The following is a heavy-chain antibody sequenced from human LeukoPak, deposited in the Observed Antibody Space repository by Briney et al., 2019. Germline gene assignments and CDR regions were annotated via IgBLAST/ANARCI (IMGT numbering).Heavy chain of an antibody. CDR2: MNPNSGNT. V-gene: IGHV1-8*03. J-gene: IGHJ3*02. Sequence: ASVRVSSRASGYTFTTYDINGVGQATGQGLEWMGWMNPNSGNTGYAQKFQGRVTITRNTSISTAYMELSSLRSEDTAVYYCARAGDDAFDIWGQGTMVTVSS. D-gene: IGHD2-21*01. CDR1: GYTFTTYD. CDR3: ARAGDDAFDI.